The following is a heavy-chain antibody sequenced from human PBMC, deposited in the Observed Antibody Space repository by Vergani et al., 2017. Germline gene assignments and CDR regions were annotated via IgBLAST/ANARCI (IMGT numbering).Heavy chain of an antibody. CDR1: GFTLRNFA. J-gene: IGHJ6*02. V-gene: IGHV3-23*04. Sequence: EVQLVESGGGLVKPGGSLKLSCAASGFTLRNFAMSWVRQAPGKGLEWVSAISTSGDNTYYADSVKGRFTVSRDNSKNTLYLQMNSLRAEDTAVFYCAKVNRNYYYSGMDVWGQGTTVTVSS. D-gene: IGHD1-14*01. CDR3: AKVNRNYYYSGMDV. CDR2: ISTSGDNT.